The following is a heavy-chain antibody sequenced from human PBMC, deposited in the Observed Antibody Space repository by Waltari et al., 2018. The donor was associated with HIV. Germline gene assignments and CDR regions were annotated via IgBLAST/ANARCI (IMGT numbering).Heavy chain of an antibody. CDR2: ISWNSGSI. J-gene: IGHJ4*02. V-gene: IGHV3-9*01. D-gene: IGHD6-19*01. Sequence: EVQLVESGGGLVQPGRSLRLSCAASGFTFDDYAMHWVRQAPGKVCEWVSGISWNSGSIGYADSVKGRFTISRDNAKNSLYLQMNSLRAEDTALYYCAKDLAPYGSHGWSLDYWGQGTLVTVSS. CDR3: AKDLAPYGSHGWSLDY. CDR1: GFTFDDYA.